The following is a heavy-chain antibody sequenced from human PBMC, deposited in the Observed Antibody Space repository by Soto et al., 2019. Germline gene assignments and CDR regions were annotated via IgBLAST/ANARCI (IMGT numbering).Heavy chain of an antibody. Sequence: ASVKVSCKASGYTFTSYAMHWVRQAPGQRLEWMGWINAGNGNTKYSQKFQGRVTITRDTSASTAYMELSSLRSEDTAVYYCARDSDRDGYTKEFDYWGQGTLVTVPQ. V-gene: IGHV1-3*01. CDR3: ARDSDRDGYTKEFDY. J-gene: IGHJ4*02. CDR2: INAGNGNT. CDR1: GYTFTSYA. D-gene: IGHD5-12*01.